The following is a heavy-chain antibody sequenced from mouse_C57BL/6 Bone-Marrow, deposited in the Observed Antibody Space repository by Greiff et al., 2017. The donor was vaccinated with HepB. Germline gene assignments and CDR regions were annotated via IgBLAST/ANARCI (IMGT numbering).Heavy chain of an antibody. V-gene: IGHV5-4*01. CDR3: ARDLGAY. CDR1: GFTFSSYA. Sequence: DVHLVESGGGLVKPGGSLKLSCAASGFTFSSYAMSWVRQTPEKRLEWVATISDGGSYTYYPDNVKGRFTISRDNAKNNLYLQMSHLKSEDTAMYYCARDLGAYWGQGTLVTVSA. CDR2: ISDGGSYT. D-gene: IGHD3-3*01. J-gene: IGHJ3*01.